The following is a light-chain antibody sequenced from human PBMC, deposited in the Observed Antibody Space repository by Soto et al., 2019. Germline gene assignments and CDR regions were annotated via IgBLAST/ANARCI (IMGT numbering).Light chain of an antibody. J-gene: IGLJ2*01. CDR2: DVS. CDR1: SSDVGGYNY. V-gene: IGLV2-14*01. CDR3: SSYTSSSTLGVV. Sequence: QSALTQPASVSGSPGQSITISCTGTSSDVGGYNYVSWYQQHPGKAPKLMIYDVSNRPSGVSNRISGSKSGNTASLTISGLQADDEADYYCSSYTSSSTLGVVFGGGTKLTVL.